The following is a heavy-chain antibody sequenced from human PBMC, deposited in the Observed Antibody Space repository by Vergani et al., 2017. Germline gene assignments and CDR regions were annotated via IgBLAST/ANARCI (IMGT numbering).Heavy chain of an antibody. CDR2: ISSSSSTI. D-gene: IGHD3-3*01. V-gene: IGHV3-48*02. CDR1: GFTFSSYS. CDR3: ASSYDCWSGYYARPLDY. Sequence: EVQLVESGGGLVQPGGSLRLSCAASGFTFSSYSMNWVRQAPGKGLEWVSYISSSSSTIYYADSVKGRFTISRDNAKNSLYLQMNSLRDEDTAVYYCASSYDCWSGYYARPLDYWGQGTLVTVSS. J-gene: IGHJ4*02.